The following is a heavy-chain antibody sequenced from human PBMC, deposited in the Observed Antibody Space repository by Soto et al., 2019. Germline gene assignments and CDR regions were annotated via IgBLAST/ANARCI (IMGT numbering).Heavy chain of an antibody. D-gene: IGHD2-8*01. V-gene: IGHV4-59*01. CDR2: IYYSGST. CDR1: GGSISSYY. Sequence: SETRSLTCTVSGGSISSYYWSWIRQPPGKGLEWIGYIYYSGSTNYNPSLKSRVTISVDTSKNQFSLKLSSVTAADTAVYYCAGVYGYYFAYWGQGTLVLVSS. CDR3: AGVYGYYFAY. J-gene: IGHJ4*02.